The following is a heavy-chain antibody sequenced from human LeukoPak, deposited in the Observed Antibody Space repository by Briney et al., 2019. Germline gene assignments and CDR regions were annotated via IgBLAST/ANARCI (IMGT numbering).Heavy chain of an antibody. CDR2: ISGSSGYI. V-gene: IGHV3-21*01. CDR1: GFTFSSYS. J-gene: IGHJ4*02. CDR3: AKDLNWGSHY. D-gene: IGHD7-27*01. Sequence: PGGSLRLSCAASGFTFSSYSMNWVRQAPGKGLEWVSSISGSSGYIYCADSVKGRFTISRDNTDNLLYLQMNSLRAEDTAVYYCAKDLNWGSHYWGQGTLVTVSS.